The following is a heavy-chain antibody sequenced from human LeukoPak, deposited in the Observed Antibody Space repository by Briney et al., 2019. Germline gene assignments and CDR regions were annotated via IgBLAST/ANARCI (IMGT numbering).Heavy chain of an antibody. J-gene: IGHJ4*02. CDR1: GGSISSYY. CDR2: IYYSGST. Sequence: SETLSLTCTVSGGSISSYYWSWIRQPPGKGLEWIGYIYYSGSTNYNPSLKSRVTISVDTSKNQFSLKLSSVTAADTAVYYCARGWAPENTYYDILTGPYFDYWGQGTLVTVSS. CDR3: ARGWAPENTYYDILTGPYFDY. V-gene: IGHV4-59*01. D-gene: IGHD3-9*01.